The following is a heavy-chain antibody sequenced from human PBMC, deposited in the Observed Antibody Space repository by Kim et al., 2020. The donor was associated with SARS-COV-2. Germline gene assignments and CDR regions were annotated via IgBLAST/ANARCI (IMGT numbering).Heavy chain of an antibody. CDR3: AKVAAAGMVRDWFDP. Sequence: DAVTGRFTNPIDNSKNTLYLKMNSLRAEDTAVYYCAKVAAAGMVRDWFDPWGQGTLVTVSS. V-gene: IGHV3-23*01. D-gene: IGHD6-13*01. J-gene: IGHJ5*02.